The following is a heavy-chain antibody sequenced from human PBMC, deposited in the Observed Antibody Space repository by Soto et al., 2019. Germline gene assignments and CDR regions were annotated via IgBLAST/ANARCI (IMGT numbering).Heavy chain of an antibody. V-gene: IGHV3-9*01. Sequence: EVQLVESGGALVQPGRSLRLSCAASGFTFDDYAMHWVRQGPGKGLEWVSGISWNSGSIGYADSVKGRFTISRDNAKRSLFLQMNSLRVEDTALYYCAKDLMAGYGLDVWGEGTTVTVSS. CDR2: ISWNSGSI. CDR1: GFTFDDYA. CDR3: AKDLMAGYGLDV. J-gene: IGHJ6*04.